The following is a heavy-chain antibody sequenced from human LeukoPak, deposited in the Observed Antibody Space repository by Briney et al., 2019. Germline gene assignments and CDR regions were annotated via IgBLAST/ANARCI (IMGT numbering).Heavy chain of an antibody. D-gene: IGHD3-22*01. J-gene: IGHJ6*03. V-gene: IGHV5-51*01. CDR1: GYSFTSDW. Sequence: PGESLKISCKGSGYSFTSDWIGWVRQMPGKGLEWMGIIYPGDSDTRYSPSLQGKVTISADKSTSTSYLQWSSLTASDTAMYYCARHLYYYDSSGYQRRRYYYYMDVWGKGTTVTVSS. CDR2: IYPGDSDT. CDR3: ARHLYYYDSSGYQRRRYYYYMDV.